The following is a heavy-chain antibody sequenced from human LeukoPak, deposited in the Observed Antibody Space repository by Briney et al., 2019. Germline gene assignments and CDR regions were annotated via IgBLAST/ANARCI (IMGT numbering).Heavy chain of an antibody. J-gene: IGHJ4*02. CDR1: GYTFTSYG. CDR2: ISAYNGNT. D-gene: IGHD3-22*01. CDR3: ARDQKIYYDSSGPHYFDY. Sequence: ASVMVSCKASGYTFTSYGISWVRQAPGQGLEWMGWISAYNGNTNYAQKLQGRVTMTTDTSTSTAYMELRSLRSDDTAVYYCARDQKIYYDSSGPHYFDYWGQGTLVTVSS. V-gene: IGHV1-18*01.